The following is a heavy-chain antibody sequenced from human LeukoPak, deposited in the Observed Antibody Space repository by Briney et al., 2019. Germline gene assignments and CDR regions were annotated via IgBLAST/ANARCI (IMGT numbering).Heavy chain of an antibody. D-gene: IGHD4-11*01. CDR3: ARRRLGPTSPLPDYFDY. CDR2: IYYSGST. V-gene: IGHV4-30-4*08. Sequence: SQTLSLTCAVSGGSISSGGYSWGWIRQPPGKGLEWIGYIYYSGSTYYNPSLKSRVTISVDTSKNQFSLKLSSVTAADTAVYYCARRRLGPTSPLPDYFDYWGQGTLVTVSS. J-gene: IGHJ4*02. CDR1: GGSISSGGYS.